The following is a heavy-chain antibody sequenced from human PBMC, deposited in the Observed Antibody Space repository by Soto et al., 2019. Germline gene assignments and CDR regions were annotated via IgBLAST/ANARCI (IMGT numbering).Heavy chain of an antibody. CDR1: GASVSSNSAA. J-gene: IGHJ4*01. CDR3: ARAPFGSGWYVYYFDY. Sequence: SQTLSLTCAISGASVSSNSAAWNWIRQSPSRGLEWLGRAYYRSKWYHDYAVSAKSRITINPDTSKNQFSLQLNSVTPEDTAVYYCARAPFGSGWYVYYFDYWGQGTPVTVS. V-gene: IGHV6-1*01. D-gene: IGHD6-19*01. CDR2: AYYRSKWYH.